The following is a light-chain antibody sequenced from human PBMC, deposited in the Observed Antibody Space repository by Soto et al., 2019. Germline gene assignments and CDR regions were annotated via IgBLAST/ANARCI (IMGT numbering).Light chain of an antibody. CDR3: QQYNNWPPVT. CDR2: GAS. V-gene: IGKV3-15*01. J-gene: IGKJ1*01. Sequence: EIVMTQSPTTLSVSPGERATLSCRASQSVSSNLAWYQQKPGQAPRLLIYGASTRATGIPARFSGSGSGTEFTLTISSLQSEDFAVYYCQQYNNWPPVTFGQGTKVEIK. CDR1: QSVSSN.